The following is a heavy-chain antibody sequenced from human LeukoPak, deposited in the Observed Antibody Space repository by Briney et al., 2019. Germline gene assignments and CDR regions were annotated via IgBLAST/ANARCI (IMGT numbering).Heavy chain of an antibody. J-gene: IGHJ6*02. CDR2: ISYDGSNK. D-gene: IGHD5-24*01. Sequence: GGSLRLSCAASGFTFSSYGMHWVRQAPGKGLEWVAVISYDGSNKYYADSVEGRFTISRDNSKNTLYLQMNSLRAEDTAVYYCAKDIGEMATIYYYYYYGMDVWGQGTTVTVSS. CDR1: GFTFSSYG. CDR3: AKDIGEMATIYYYYYYGMDV. V-gene: IGHV3-30*18.